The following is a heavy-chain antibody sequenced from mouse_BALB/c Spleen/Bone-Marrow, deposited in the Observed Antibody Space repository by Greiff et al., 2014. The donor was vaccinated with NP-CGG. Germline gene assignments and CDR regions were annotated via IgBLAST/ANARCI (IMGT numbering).Heavy chain of an antibody. CDR3: ARITTATGAMDY. J-gene: IGHJ4*01. D-gene: IGHD1-2*01. V-gene: IGHV2-9*02. CDR2: IWADGST. Sequence: VQVVESGPGLVAPSQSLSITCTVSGFSLTNYGVHWVRQPPGKGLEWLGVIWADGSTNYNSAPMSRLSISKDTSKSQVFFKTNSLQTDDTAMYYCARITTATGAMDYWGQGTSVTVSS. CDR1: GFSLTNYG.